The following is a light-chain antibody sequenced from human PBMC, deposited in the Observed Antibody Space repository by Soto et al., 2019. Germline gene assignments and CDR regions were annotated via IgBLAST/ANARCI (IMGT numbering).Light chain of an antibody. CDR2: TVS. CDR1: QDIRSS. Sequence: DIQLTQSPSFLSASVGYRLTITCRASQDIRSSLVWYQQKPGKAPNHLIYTVSTLTSGVPSRFSGSRSGTEFTLTISSLQPEDFATYYWQQFNRTPFTFGGVTKVEI. J-gene: IGKJ4*01. CDR3: QQFNRTPFT. V-gene: IGKV1-9*01.